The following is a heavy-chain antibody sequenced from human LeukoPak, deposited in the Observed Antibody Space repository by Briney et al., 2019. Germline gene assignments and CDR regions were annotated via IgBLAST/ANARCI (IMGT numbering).Heavy chain of an antibody. Sequence: SETLSLTCTVSGGSISRYYWSWIRQPPGKGLEWIGYIYYNGSISYNPSLKSRVTISADTSKNQFSLKVNSVTAADTAVYYCASDSWGFFYFDYWGQGALVTVSS. CDR3: ASDSWGFFYFDY. D-gene: IGHD3-3*01. CDR1: GGSISRYY. CDR2: IYYNGSI. J-gene: IGHJ4*02. V-gene: IGHV4-59*01.